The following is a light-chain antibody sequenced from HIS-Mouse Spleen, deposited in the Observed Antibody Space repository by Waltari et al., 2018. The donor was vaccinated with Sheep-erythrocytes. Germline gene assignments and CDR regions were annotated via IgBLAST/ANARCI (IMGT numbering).Light chain of an antibody. CDR1: SRYVGSYNL. V-gene: IGLV2-23*01. Sequence: QSALTQPASVSGSPGPALPLSCTGTSRYVGSYNLFSWYQQHPGKAPKLMIYEGSKRPSGVSNRFSGSKSGNTASLTISGLQAEDEADYYCCSYAGSSTPWVFGGGTKLTVL. CDR3: CSYAGSSTPWV. CDR2: EGS. J-gene: IGLJ3*02.